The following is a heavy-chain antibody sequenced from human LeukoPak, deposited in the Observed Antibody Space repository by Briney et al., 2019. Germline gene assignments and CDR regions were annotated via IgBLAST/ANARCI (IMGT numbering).Heavy chain of an antibody. V-gene: IGHV3-23*01. CDR3: AKFLPTHIVVANYYFDY. CDR2: ISGRGGST. D-gene: IGHD2-21*01. CDR1: GFTFSSYA. Sequence: GGSLRLSCAASGFTFSSYAMCWVRQAPGEGLEWVSAISGRGGSTTYANSVKGRFTIARDNSKNTLYLQMNSLRAEDTAVYYCAKFLPTHIVVANYYFDYGGQGTLVTVSS. J-gene: IGHJ4*02.